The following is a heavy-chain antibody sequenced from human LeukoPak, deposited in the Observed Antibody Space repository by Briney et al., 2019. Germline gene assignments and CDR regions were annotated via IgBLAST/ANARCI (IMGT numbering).Heavy chain of an antibody. CDR1: GFTVSSNY. CDR3: AKSPDVVVVAAAMDV. CDR2: ISGSGGST. D-gene: IGHD2-15*01. Sequence: GGSLRLSCAASGFTVSSNYMSWVRQAPGKGLEWVSVISGSGGSTYYADSVKGRFTISRDNSKNTLYLQMNSLRAEDTAVYYCAKSPDVVVVAAAMDVWGKGTTVTVSS. V-gene: IGHV3-23*01. J-gene: IGHJ6*03.